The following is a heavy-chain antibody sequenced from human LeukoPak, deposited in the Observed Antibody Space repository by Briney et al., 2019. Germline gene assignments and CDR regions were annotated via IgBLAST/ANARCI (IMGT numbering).Heavy chain of an antibody. Sequence: ASVKVSCKASGYMFTNYDINWVRQATGQGLEWMGWMNPQSGNTGYAQKFQGRVTMTRDTSISTAYMELSRLTSDDTAVYYCASRGASGSYGIDYWGQGTLVTVSS. V-gene: IGHV1-8*02. J-gene: IGHJ4*02. CDR1: GYMFTNYD. CDR2: MNPQSGNT. D-gene: IGHD3-10*01. CDR3: ASRGASGSYGIDY.